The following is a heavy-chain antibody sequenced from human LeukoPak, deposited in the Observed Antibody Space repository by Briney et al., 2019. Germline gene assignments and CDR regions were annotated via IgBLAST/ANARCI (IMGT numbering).Heavy chain of an antibody. V-gene: IGHV3-33*01. CDR1: GFTFSSYG. J-gene: IGHJ4*02. D-gene: IGHD3-22*01. Sequence: GGSLRLSCAASGFTFSSYGMHWVRQAPGKGLEWVAVIWYDGSNKYYTDSVKGRFTISRDNSENTLYLQMNSLSAEDTAVYYCARDRDSSGYNYYFDFWGQGTLVTVSS. CDR3: ARDRDSSGYNYYFDF. CDR2: IWYDGSNK.